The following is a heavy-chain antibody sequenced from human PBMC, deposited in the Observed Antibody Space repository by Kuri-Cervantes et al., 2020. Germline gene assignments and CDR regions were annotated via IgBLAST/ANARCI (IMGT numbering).Heavy chain of an antibody. J-gene: IGHJ4*02. CDR3: TTDQATMVRGVKLPDY. V-gene: IGHV3-15*01. D-gene: IGHD3-10*01. Sequence: GESLKIYCAASGFTFSNAWMSWVRQAPGKGLEWVGRIKSKTDGGTTDYAAPVKGRFAISRDDSNNTLYMQMNSLKTEDTAVYYCTTDQATMVRGVKLPDYWGQGTLVTVSS. CDR2: IKSKTDGGTT. CDR1: GFTFSNAW.